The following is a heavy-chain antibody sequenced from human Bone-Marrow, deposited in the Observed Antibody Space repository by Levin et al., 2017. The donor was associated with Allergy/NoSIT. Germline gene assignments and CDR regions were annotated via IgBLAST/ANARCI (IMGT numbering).Heavy chain of an antibody. D-gene: IGHD1-1*01. CDR1: GGSISSSGYH. J-gene: IGHJ4*02. V-gene: IGHV4-31*03. CDR2: ISYRGST. Sequence: PSATLSLPCPVSGGSISSSGYHWTWIRQYPNKGLEWIGYISYRGSTYFNPSLKSRLTMSIDTSEQHFSLNLTSVSAADTAIYYCARLDGYSFDYWGQGALVTVSS. CDR3: ARLDGYSFDY.